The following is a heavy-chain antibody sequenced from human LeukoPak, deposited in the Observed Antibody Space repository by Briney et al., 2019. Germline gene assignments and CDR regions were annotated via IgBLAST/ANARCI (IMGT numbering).Heavy chain of an antibody. CDR2: ISSSAVTI. D-gene: IGHD3-16*02. Sequence: PGGSLRLSCAASGFTFSDYYMSWIRQASGKGLEWVSYISSSAVTIYYADSVKGRFTISRDNAKKSLYLQMNSLRAEDTAVYYCASFGYDYVWGSYRHPVFDYWGQGTLVTVSS. CDR1: GFTFSDYY. V-gene: IGHV3-11*01. J-gene: IGHJ4*02. CDR3: ASFGYDYVWGSYRHPVFDY.